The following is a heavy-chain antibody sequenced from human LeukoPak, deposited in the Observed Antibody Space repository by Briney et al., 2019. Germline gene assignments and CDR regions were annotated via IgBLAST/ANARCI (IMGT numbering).Heavy chain of an antibody. V-gene: IGHV1-69-2*01. Sequence: ASVKVSCKASGYTFTDSYMHWVQQAPGKGLEWMGRVDPENGEIVYAEKFQGRVTITADTSTDTAYMELGSLRSEDTAVYHCATSKYSGNHPLDYWGQGNLVTVSS. CDR1: GYTFTDSY. CDR2: VDPENGEI. J-gene: IGHJ4*02. D-gene: IGHD1-26*01. CDR3: ATSKYSGNHPLDY.